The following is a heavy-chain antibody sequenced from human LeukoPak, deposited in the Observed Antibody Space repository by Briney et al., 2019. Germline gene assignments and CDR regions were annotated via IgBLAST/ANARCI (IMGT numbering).Heavy chain of an antibody. Sequence: SETLSLTCTVSGGSISSSSYYWGWIRQPPGKGLEWIGSIYYSGSTYYNPSLKSRVTISVDTSKNQFSLKLSSVTAADTAVYYCARWGWGSQDFDYWGQGTLVTVSS. CDR1: GGSISSSSYY. CDR2: IYYSGST. V-gene: IGHV4-39*07. J-gene: IGHJ4*02. D-gene: IGHD7-27*01. CDR3: ARWGWGSQDFDY.